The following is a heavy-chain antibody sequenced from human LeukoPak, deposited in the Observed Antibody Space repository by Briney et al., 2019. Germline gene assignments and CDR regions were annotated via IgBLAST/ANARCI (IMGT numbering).Heavy chain of an antibody. V-gene: IGHV4-59*12. Sequence: SETLSLTCTVSGGSISSYYWSWIRQPPGKGLEWIGYIYYSGSTNYNPSLKSRVTISVDTSKNQFSLQLNSVTPEDTAVYYCARTNYYDSSGQYAFDIWGQGTMVTVSS. CDR2: IYYSGST. CDR3: ARTNYYDSSGQYAFDI. J-gene: IGHJ3*02. CDR1: GGSISSYY. D-gene: IGHD3-22*01.